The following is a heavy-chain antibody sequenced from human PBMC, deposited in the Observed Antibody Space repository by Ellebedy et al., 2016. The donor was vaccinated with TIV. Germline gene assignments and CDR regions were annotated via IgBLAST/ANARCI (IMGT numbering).Heavy chain of an antibody. CDR2: ISGRDTST. Sequence: GESLKISXATSGFSFSSFAMSWVRQAPGKGLEWVSAISGRDTSTYYTDSVKGRFTISRDNSKNTLYLQMNSLRAEDTAVYYCAKALPAGHYFDYWGQGTLVTVSS. CDR3: AKALPAGHYFDY. D-gene: IGHD6-19*01. CDR1: GFSFSSFA. J-gene: IGHJ4*02. V-gene: IGHV3-23*01.